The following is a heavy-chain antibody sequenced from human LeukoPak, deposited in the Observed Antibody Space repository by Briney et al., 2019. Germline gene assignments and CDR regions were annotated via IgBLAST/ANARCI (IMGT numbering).Heavy chain of an antibody. V-gene: IGHV6-1*01. CDR2: TYYRSKWYN. J-gene: IGHJ4*02. CDR1: GDSVSSNSAA. CDR3: ARDHPRRWTFDY. Sequence: SQTLSLTCAVSGDSVSSNSAAWNGIRRSPSSGLEWLGRTYYRSKWYNDYAVSVKSRITINPDTSKNQFSLQLNSVTPEDTAVYYCARDHPRRWTFDYWGQGTLVTVSS. D-gene: IGHD4-23*01.